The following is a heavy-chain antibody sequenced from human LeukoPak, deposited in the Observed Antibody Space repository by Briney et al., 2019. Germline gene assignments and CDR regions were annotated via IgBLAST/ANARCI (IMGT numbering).Heavy chain of an antibody. D-gene: IGHD3-22*01. Sequence: SETLSLTCTVSGGSISSYYWSWIRQPPGKGLEWIGYIYYSGSTNYNPSLQSRVTISVDTSKNQFSLKLSSVTAADTAVYYCARVSNYYDSSGYYFDYWGQGTLVTVSS. CDR3: ARVSNYYDSSGYYFDY. J-gene: IGHJ4*02. CDR2: IYYSGST. V-gene: IGHV4-59*01. CDR1: GGSISSYY.